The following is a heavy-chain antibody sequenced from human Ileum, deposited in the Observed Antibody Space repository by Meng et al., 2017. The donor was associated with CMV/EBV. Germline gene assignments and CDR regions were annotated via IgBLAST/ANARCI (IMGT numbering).Heavy chain of an antibody. V-gene: IGHV4-4*07. CDR2: IYHGGST. J-gene: IGHJ4*02. Sequence: QVQLQESGPVLVKPSETLSLTCTVSGDSITSFYWSWIRQPAGKALEWIGRIYHGGSTNYNPSLKSRVTMSVDTSKNQFSLKLSSVTAADTAVYYCARGSSSWAFDYWGQGTLVTVSS. D-gene: IGHD2-2*01. CDR3: ARGSSSWAFDY. CDR1: GDSITSFY.